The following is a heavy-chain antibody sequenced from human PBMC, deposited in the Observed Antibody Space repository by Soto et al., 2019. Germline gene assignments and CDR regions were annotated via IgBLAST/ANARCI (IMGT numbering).Heavy chain of an antibody. CDR1: GFTFSDYY. Sequence: QVQLVESGGGLVKPGGSLRLSCAASGFTFSDYYMSWIRQAPGKGLEWGSYISSSGSTIYYADSVKGRFTISRDNAKNSLYLQMNSLRAEDTAVYYCARDLAGRIAAAGSRGGLWFDPWGQGTLVTVSS. CDR2: ISSSGSTI. J-gene: IGHJ5*02. D-gene: IGHD6-13*01. V-gene: IGHV3-11*01. CDR3: ARDLAGRIAAAGSRGGLWFDP.